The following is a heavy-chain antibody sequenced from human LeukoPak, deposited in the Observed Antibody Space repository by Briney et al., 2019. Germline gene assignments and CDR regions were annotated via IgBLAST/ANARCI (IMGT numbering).Heavy chain of an antibody. J-gene: IGHJ4*02. V-gene: IGHV1-2*02. Sequence: GASVKVSCKASGYTFTGYYMHWVRQAPGQGLEWMGWINPNSGGTNYAQKCQGRVTMTRDTSISTAYMELSRLRSDDTAVYYCARGRNGYSSGWYVAGYWGQGTLVTVSS. CDR2: INPNSGGT. CDR3: ARGRNGYSSGWYVAGY. CDR1: GYTFTGYY. D-gene: IGHD6-19*01.